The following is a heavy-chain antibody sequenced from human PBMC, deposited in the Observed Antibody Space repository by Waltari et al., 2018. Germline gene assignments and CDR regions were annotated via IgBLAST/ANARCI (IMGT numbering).Heavy chain of an antibody. D-gene: IGHD3-3*01. CDR3: ARCLAGLRFLQWLHFDS. V-gene: IGHV1-2*02. CDR1: GYSFTGYY. CDR2: INPNSGGT. J-gene: IGHJ4*02. Sequence: QVQLVQSGAEVKKPGASVKVSCKASGYSFTGYYMHWVRQAPGQGLEWMGWINPNSGGTNYAQRFQGRVTMTRDTSISTVYMELSSLRSDDTAVYYCARCLAGLRFLQWLHFDSWGQGTLVTVSS.